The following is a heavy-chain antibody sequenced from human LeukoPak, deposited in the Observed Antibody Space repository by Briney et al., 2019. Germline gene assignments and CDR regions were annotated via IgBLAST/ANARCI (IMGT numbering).Heavy chain of an antibody. D-gene: IGHD6-19*01. CDR3: ASSRGSGWTRAHFDY. CDR1: GYTFTSYA. V-gene: IGHV1-3*01. Sequence: GASVKVSCKASGYTFTSYAMHWVRQAPGQRLEWMGWINAGNGNTKYSQKFQGRVTITRDTSASTAYMELSSLRSEDTAVYYCASSRGSGWTRAHFDYWGQGTLVTVSS. CDR2: INAGNGNT. J-gene: IGHJ4*02.